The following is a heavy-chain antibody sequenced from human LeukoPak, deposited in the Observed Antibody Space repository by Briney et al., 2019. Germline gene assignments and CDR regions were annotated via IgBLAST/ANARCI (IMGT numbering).Heavy chain of an antibody. CDR3: AKGDYYDSSGTDY. CDR2: IRYDGSNK. CDR1: GFTFSSYG. V-gene: IGHV3-30*02. D-gene: IGHD3-22*01. J-gene: IGHJ4*02. Sequence: GGSLRLSCAASGFTFSSYGMHWVRQAPGRGLEWVAFIRYDGSNKYYADSVKGRFTISRDNSKNTLYLQMNSLRPDDTAVYYCAKGDYYDSSGTDYWGQGTLVTVSS.